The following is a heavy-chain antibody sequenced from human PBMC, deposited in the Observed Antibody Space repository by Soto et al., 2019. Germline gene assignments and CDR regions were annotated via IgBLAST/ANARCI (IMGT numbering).Heavy chain of an antibody. J-gene: IGHJ6*02. Sequence: GETLKISCKVSGYSFTSYCIGCVRHMPGKGLEWMGIIYPCDSDTRYSPSFQGQVTISADKSISTAYLQWSSLKASDTAMYYCARTIAVAGSNYYYGMDVWGQGTTVIVSS. CDR2: IYPCDSDT. V-gene: IGHV5-51*01. D-gene: IGHD6-19*01. CDR1: GYSFTSYC. CDR3: ARTIAVAGSNYYYGMDV.